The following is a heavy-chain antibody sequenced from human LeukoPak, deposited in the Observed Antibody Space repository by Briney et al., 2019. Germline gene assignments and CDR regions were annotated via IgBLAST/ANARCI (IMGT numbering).Heavy chain of an antibody. CDR3: AAAPRYLPYDSWSKIYYYYGMDV. J-gene: IGHJ6*02. Sequence: ASVKVSCKATGFTFTSSAVQWVRQARGQRLEWIGWIVVGSGNTNYAQKFQERVTITRDMSTSTAYMELSSLRSEDTAVYYCAAAPRYLPYDSWSKIYYYYGMDVWGQGTTVTVSS. CDR2: IVVGSGNT. V-gene: IGHV1-58*01. CDR1: GFTFTSSA. D-gene: IGHD3-3*01.